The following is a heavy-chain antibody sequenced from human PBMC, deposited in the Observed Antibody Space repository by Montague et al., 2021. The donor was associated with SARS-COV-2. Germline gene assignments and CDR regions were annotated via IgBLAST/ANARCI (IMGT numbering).Heavy chain of an antibody. CDR3: ARDPNQYDILTGSYRGYYAFDX. CDR2: IYSGGST. D-gene: IGHD3-9*01. CDR1: GFTVSSNY. J-gene: IGHJ3*02. Sequence: SLRLSCAASGFTVSSNYMSWVRQAPGKGLEWVSVIYSGGSTNYADSVKGRFTISRDTPKNTLYLQMNSLRAEDTAVYYCARDPNQYDILTGSYRGYYAFDXGGQGTMVTVSS. V-gene: IGHV3-66*01.